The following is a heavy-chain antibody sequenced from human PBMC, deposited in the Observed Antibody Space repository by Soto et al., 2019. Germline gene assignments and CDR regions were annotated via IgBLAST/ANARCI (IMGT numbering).Heavy chain of an antibody. V-gene: IGHV4-39*01. CDR3: ARLGYCSGGSCYSLFLGNGY. J-gene: IGHJ4*02. CDR1: GGSISSSSYY. Sequence: SETLSLTCTVSGGSISSSSYYWGWIRQPPGKGLEWIGSIYYSGSTYYNPSLKSRVTISVDTSKNQFSLKLSSVTAADTAVYYCARLGYCSGGSCYSLFLGNGYWGQGTLVTVSS. D-gene: IGHD2-15*01. CDR2: IYYSGST.